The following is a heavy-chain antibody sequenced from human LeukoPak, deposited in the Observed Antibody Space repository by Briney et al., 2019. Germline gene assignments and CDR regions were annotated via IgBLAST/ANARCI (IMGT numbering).Heavy chain of an antibody. CDR1: GGSINNYY. J-gene: IGHJ4*02. Sequence: PSETLSLTCTVSGGSINNYYWNWIRQPPGKGLEWIGCIYYSGSTNYNPSLKSRVTISVDTSKNQFSLTLSSVTAADTAVYYCARGRYSSSFYRGQGTLVTVSS. CDR2: IYYSGST. CDR3: ARGRYSSSFY. V-gene: IGHV4-59*08. D-gene: IGHD6-13*01.